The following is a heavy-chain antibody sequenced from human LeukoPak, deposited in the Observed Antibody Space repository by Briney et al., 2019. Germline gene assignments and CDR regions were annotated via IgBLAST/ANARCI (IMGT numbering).Heavy chain of an antibody. CDR3: ARGQGLWLRARSFDY. CDR1: GYTFTSYD. V-gene: IGHV1-8*01. J-gene: IGHJ4*02. D-gene: IGHD5-18*01. Sequence: ASVKVSYKASGYTFTSYDINWVRQATGQGLEWMGWMNPNSGNTGYAQKFQGRVTMTRNTSISTAYMELSSLRSEDTAVYYCARGQGLWLRARSFDYWGQGTLVTVSS. CDR2: MNPNSGNT.